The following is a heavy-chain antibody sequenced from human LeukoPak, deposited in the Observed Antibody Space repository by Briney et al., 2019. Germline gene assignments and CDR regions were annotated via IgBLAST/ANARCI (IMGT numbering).Heavy chain of an antibody. CDR1: GGSISSGSYY. CDR2: IYTSGST. Sequence: TLSLTCTVSGGSISSGSYYWSWIRQPAGKGLEWIGSIYTSGSTNYNPSLESRVTISVDTSKNQFSLKLSSVTAADTAVYYCARFYTGQQLVRSRYYYMDVWGKGTTVTVSS. J-gene: IGHJ6*03. D-gene: IGHD6-13*01. CDR3: ARFYTGQQLVRSRYYYMDV. V-gene: IGHV4-61*02.